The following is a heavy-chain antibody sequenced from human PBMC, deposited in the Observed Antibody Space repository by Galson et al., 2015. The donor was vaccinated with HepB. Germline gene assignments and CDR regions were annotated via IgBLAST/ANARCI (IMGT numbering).Heavy chain of an antibody. J-gene: IGHJ6*03. D-gene: IGHD3-16*01. CDR1: GYSFPNYW. Sequence: QSGAEVKKPGESLKISCKGSGYSFPNYWIAWVRQMPGKGLEWMGIIYPGDSDTSYSPSFQGQVTISADTSISTAYLQCSSLKASDTAMYYFARRLALRENYYMDVWGKGTTVTVSS. CDR2: IYPGDSDT. CDR3: ARRLALRENYYMDV. V-gene: IGHV5-51*03.